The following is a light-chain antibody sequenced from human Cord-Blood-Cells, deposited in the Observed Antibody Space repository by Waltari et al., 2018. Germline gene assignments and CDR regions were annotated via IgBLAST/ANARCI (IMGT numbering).Light chain of an antibody. CDR2: AAS. CDR1: QSISSY. CDR3: QQSYSTPYT. Sequence: IQMTQSPSSLSASVGDRVTITCRASQSISSYLNWYQQKPGKAPKLLIYAASSLQSGVPSRFSGSGSGTDFTLTISSLQPEEFATYYCQQSYSTPYTFGQRTKLEIK. V-gene: IGKV1-39*01. J-gene: IGKJ2*01.